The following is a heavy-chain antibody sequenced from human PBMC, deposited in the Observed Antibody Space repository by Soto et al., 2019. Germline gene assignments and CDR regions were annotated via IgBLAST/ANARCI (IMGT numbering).Heavy chain of an antibody. J-gene: IGHJ4*02. CDR1: GFTFSNYG. D-gene: IGHD3-3*01. V-gene: IGHV3-30*18. Sequence: PGGSLRLSCAASGFTFSNYGMHWVRQAPGKGLEWVAVTSYDGSNKYYADSVKGRFTISRDNSKNTVYLQMNSLRAEDTAVYYCVKARTYYDFWSGYFDYWGQGTLVTVSS. CDR2: TSYDGSNK. CDR3: VKARTYYDFWSGYFDY.